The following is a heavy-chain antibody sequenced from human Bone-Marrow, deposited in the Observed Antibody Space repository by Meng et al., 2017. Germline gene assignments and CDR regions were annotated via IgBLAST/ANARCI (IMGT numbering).Heavy chain of an antibody. CDR1: GCPISSGDYY. CDR3: ARDRGIAAAGQDNNWFDP. D-gene: IGHD6-13*01. V-gene: IGHV4-30-4*01. CDR2: IYYSGST. Sequence: QVQLQESGPGLVKPSQTLSLTCTVSGCPISSGDYYWSWIRQPPGKGLEWIGYIYYSGSTYYNPSLKSRVTISVDTSKNQFSLKLSSVTAADTAVYYCARDRGIAAAGQDNNWFDPWGQGTLVTVSS. J-gene: IGHJ5*02.